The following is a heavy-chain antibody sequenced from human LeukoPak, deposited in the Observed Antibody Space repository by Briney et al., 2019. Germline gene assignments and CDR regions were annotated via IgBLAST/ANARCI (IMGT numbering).Heavy chain of an antibody. CDR3: AIGDKYGYPK. V-gene: IGHV3-74*01. J-gene: IGHJ4*02. CDR1: GLSISSNS. D-gene: IGHD5-18*01. Sequence: GGSLRLSCAASGLSISSNSMHWVRHGPGKGLVWVSRIFIDGSGTSYADSVKGRFTISRDNAKNTLYLQMNSLRVEDTAVYYCAIGDKYGYPKWGQGTLVTVS. CDR2: IFIDGSGT.